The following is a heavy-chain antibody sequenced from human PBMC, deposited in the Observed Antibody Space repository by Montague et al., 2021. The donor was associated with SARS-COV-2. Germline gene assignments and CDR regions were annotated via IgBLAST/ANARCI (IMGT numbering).Heavy chain of an antibody. D-gene: IGHD4-17*01. CDR1: GGSFSGYY. V-gene: IGHV4-34*01. J-gene: IGHJ4*02. Sequence: SETLSLTCAVYGGSFSGYYWSWIRQPPGKGLEWIGEINHSGSTNYNPSLKSRVTISVGTSKNQFSLKLSSVTAADTAVYYCARGSTVTHDWGQGTLVTVSS. CDR2: INHSGST. CDR3: ARGSTVTHD.